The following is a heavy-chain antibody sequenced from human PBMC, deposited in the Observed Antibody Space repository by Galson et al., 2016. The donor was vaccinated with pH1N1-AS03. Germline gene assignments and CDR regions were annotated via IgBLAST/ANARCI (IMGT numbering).Heavy chain of an antibody. CDR1: GDSLNSKIHY. CDR2: LYYDGHT. Sequence: SETLSLTCTVSGDSLNSKIHYWAWIRQPPGKGLEWIGSLYYDGHTNYNPSLKSRISMSVDTSKNQLSLILHSVTAADTAVYFCSRHYAWYYDFRVDVWGRGTTVTVSS. V-gene: IGHV4-39*01. CDR3: SRHYAWYYDFRVDV. D-gene: IGHD3/OR15-3a*01. J-gene: IGHJ6*02.